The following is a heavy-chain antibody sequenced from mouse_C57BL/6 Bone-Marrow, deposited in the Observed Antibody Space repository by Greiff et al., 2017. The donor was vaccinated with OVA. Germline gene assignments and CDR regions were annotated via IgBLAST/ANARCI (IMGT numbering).Heavy chain of an antibody. CDR3: ARAAWAWFAY. D-gene: IGHD4-1*01. V-gene: IGHV5-4*03. CDR2: ISDGGSYT. Sequence: EVKLQESGGGLVKPGGSLKLSCAASGFTFRSYAMSWVRQTPENRLEWVATISDGGSYTYYPDNVKGRFTISRDNAKNNLYLQMSHLKAEDPAMYYCARAAWAWFAYWGQGTLVTVSA. CDR1: GFTFRSYA. J-gene: IGHJ3*01.